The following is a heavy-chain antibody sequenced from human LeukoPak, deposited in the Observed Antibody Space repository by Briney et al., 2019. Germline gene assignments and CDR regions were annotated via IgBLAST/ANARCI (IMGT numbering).Heavy chain of an antibody. CDR1: GFTFGSYA. D-gene: IGHD2-15*01. V-gene: IGHV3-30-3*01. Sequence: PGGSLRLSCAASGFTFGSYAMHWVRQAPGKGLEWVAVISYDGSNKYYADSVKGRFTISRDNSKNTLYLQMNSLRAEDTAVYYCARDPCSGGSCYSFDYWGQGTLVTVSS. CDR2: ISYDGSNK. CDR3: ARDPCSGGSCYSFDY. J-gene: IGHJ4*02.